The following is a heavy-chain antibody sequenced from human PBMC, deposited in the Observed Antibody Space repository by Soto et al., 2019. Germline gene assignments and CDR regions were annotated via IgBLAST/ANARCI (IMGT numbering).Heavy chain of an antibody. D-gene: IGHD2-15*01. CDR2: IRTKATIYET. CDR1: ELICSGSA. Sequence: GGSLRLSCAAAELICSGSAIHWVRQTSGKGLGWLGRIRTKATIYETAYAASVKGRFTISRDDSKNTAYLQMNSLKTEDTAVYYCTRPRVVVVGAGSSDYWGQGTLVTVSS. CDR3: TRPRVVVVGAGSSDY. J-gene: IGHJ4*02. V-gene: IGHV3-73*01.